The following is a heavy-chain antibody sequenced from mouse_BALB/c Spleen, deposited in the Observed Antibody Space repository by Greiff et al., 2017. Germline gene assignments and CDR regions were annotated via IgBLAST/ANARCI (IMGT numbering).Heavy chain of an antibody. D-gene: IGHD1-1*01. Sequence: EVKLVESGGGLVKPGGSLKLSCAASGFTFSSYAMSWVRQTPEKRLEWVASISSGGSTYYPDSVKGRFTISRDNARNILYLQMSSLRSEDTAMYYCARGYYYGSSYDAMDYWGQGTSVTVSS. CDR3: ARGYYYGSSYDAMDY. V-gene: IGHV5-6-5*01. CDR1: GFTFSSYA. CDR2: ISSGGST. J-gene: IGHJ4*01.